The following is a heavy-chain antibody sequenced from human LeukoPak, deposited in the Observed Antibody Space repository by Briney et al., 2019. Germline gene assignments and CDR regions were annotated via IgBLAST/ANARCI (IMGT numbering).Heavy chain of an antibody. V-gene: IGHV4-30-4*01. J-gene: IGHJ4*02. CDR1: GGSISSGDYY. D-gene: IGHD1-26*01. CDR3: ARLREQGNFDY. CDR2: IYYSGST. Sequence: SETLSLTCTVSGGSISSGDYYWSWIRQPPGKGLEWIGYIYYSGSTYYNPSLKSRVTISVDTSKNQFSLKLSSVTAADTAVYYCARLREQGNFDYWGQGTLVTVSS.